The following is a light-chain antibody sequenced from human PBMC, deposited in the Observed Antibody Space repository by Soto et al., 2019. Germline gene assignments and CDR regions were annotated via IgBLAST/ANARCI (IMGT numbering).Light chain of an antibody. CDR1: ISNIGGNT. CDR3: AAWDDSLNGVV. V-gene: IGLV1-44*01. CDR2: TNN. J-gene: IGLJ2*01. Sequence: QPVLTQPPSASGTPGQRVTISCSGSISNIGGNTVNWYQQLPGTAPKLLMYTNNQRPSGVPDRFSGSKSGTSASLAISGLQSEDEADYYCAAWDDSLNGVVFGGGTKVTVL.